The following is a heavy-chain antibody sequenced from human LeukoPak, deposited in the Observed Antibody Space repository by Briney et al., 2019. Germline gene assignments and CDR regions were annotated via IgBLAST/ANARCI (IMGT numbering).Heavy chain of an antibody. V-gene: IGHV2-5*02. CDR1: GFSLSTSGVG. D-gene: IGHD4-17*01. J-gene: IGHJ4*02. Sequence: SGPTLVKPTPTLTLTFTFSGFSLSTSGVGVGWIRQPPGKALEWLALIYWDDDKRYSPSLKSRLTITKDTSKNQVVLTMANVGPVDTATYYCAHSNTVTTYLDYWGQGTLVTVSS. CDR3: AHSNTVTTYLDY. CDR2: IYWDDDK.